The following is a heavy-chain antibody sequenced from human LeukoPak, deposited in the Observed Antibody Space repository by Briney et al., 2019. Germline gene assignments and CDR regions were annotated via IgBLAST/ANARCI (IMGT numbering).Heavy chain of an antibody. Sequence: SETLSLTCTVSGGSISGYYWSWIRQPPGKGLEWIGYIYYSGSTNYNPSLKSRVTISVDTSKNQFSLKLSSVTAADTAVYYCARDLAGAFDIWGQGTMVTVSS. CDR3: ARDLAGAFDI. V-gene: IGHV4-59*01. CDR2: IYYSGST. D-gene: IGHD6-19*01. J-gene: IGHJ3*02. CDR1: GGSISGYY.